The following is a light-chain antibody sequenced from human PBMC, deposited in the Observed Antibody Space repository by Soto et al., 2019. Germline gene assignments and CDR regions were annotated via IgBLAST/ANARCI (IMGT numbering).Light chain of an antibody. Sequence: QSVLTQPASVSGSPGQSITISCTGTSSDVGGYNYVSWYQQYPGKAPKLMIYEVSNRPSGVSNRFSGSKSGNTASLTISGLQAEDEADYYCISYTSSSPLVFGTGTKVTVL. CDR1: SSDVGGYNY. CDR2: EVS. V-gene: IGLV2-14*01. CDR3: ISYTSSSPLV. J-gene: IGLJ1*01.